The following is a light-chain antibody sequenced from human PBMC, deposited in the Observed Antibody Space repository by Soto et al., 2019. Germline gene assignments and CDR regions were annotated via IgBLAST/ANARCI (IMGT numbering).Light chain of an antibody. CDR1: QSVSSN. CDR3: QQYGSSGT. J-gene: IGKJ1*01. Sequence: IVLTQSPVTLSLSPGERATLSWRASQSVSSNLAWYQQKPGQAPSLLIFGASSRATGIPDRLSSSGSGTDFTLTISRLEPEDFAVYYCQQYGSSGTFGQGTKVDIK. V-gene: IGKV3-20*01. CDR2: GAS.